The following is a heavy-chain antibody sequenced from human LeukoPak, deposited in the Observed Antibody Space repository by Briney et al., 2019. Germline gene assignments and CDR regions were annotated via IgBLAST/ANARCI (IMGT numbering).Heavy chain of an antibody. J-gene: IGHJ4*02. Sequence: SETLSLTCAVYGGSFSGYYWSWIRQPPGKGLEWIGEINHSGSTNYNPSLKSRVTISVDTSKNQFSLKLSSVTAADTAVYYCARGPVRGYFDYWGQGTLVTVSS. CDR2: INHSGST. D-gene: IGHD3-10*01. CDR3: ARGPVRGYFDY. CDR1: GGSFSGYY. V-gene: IGHV4-34*01.